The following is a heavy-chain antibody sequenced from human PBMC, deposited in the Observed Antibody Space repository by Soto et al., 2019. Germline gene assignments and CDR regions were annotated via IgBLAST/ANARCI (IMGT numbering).Heavy chain of an antibody. CDR1: GGSISSGGYY. Sequence: QVQLQESGPGLVKPSQTLSLTCTVSGGSISSGGYYWSWIRQHPGKGLEWIGYIYYSGSTYYNPSVKGRDTIPVATSKKKFSMRLRSVTAAATAVYYWARDAPIWGEGTLVTFS. J-gene: IGHJ4*02. CDR3: ARDAPI. CDR2: IYYSGST. V-gene: IGHV4-31*03.